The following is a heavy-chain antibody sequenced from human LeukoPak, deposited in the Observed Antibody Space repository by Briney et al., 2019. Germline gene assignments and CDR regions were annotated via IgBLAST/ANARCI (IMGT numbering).Heavy chain of an antibody. CDR2: IIPIFGTA. CDR1: GGTFSSYA. V-gene: IGHV1-69*13. Sequence: SVKVSCKASGGTFSSYAISWVRQAPGQGLQWMGGIIPIFGTANYAQKFKGRVTITADESTSTAYMELSSLRSEDTAVYYCARDKDHDSRLDYWGQGTLVTVSS. CDR3: ARDKDHDSRLDY. D-gene: IGHD3-22*01. J-gene: IGHJ4*02.